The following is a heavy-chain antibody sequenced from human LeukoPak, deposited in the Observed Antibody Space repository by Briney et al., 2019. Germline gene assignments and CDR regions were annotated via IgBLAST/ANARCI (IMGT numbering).Heavy chain of an antibody. CDR3: AKDIRITMVRGVSSLQH. J-gene: IGHJ1*01. D-gene: IGHD3-10*01. V-gene: IGHV3-20*04. Sequence: GGSLRLSCAASGFTFDDYGMSWVRQAPGKGLEWVSGINWNGGSTGYADSVKGRFTISRDNAKNTLYLQMNSLRAEDTAVYYCAKDIRITMVRGVSSLQHWGQGTLVTVSS. CDR1: GFTFDDYG. CDR2: INWNGGST.